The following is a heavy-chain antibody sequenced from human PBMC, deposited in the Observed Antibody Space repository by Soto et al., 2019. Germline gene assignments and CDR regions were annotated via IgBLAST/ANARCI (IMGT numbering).Heavy chain of an antibody. CDR2: INAGNGNT. J-gene: IGHJ4*02. V-gene: IGHV1-3*01. CDR3: ARDRAPGGYSYGYLDFAD. D-gene: IGHD5-18*01. Sequence: GASVKVSCKASGYTFTSYAMHWVRQAPGQRLEWMGWINAGNGNTKYSQKFQGRVTITRDTSASTAYMELSSLRSEDTAVYYCARDRAPGGYSYGYLDFADWGQGTLVPVSS. CDR1: GYTFTSYA.